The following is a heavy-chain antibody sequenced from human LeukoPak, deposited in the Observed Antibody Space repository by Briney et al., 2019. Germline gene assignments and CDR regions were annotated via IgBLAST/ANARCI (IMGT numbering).Heavy chain of an antibody. CDR3: ARDRGVGY. CDR1: GFPFSTYW. CDR2: INLDGSER. J-gene: IGHJ4*02. Sequence: GGSLRLSCAASGFPFSTYWLTWVRQAPGKGLEWVANINLDGSERYYVDSVKGRFTISRDNGKNSLYLQMNSLRVDDTAVYYCARDRGVGYWGQGTLVTVSS. V-gene: IGHV3-7*04.